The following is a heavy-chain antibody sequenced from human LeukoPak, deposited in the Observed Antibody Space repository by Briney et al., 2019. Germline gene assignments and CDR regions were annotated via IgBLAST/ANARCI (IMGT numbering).Heavy chain of an antibody. CDR3: ARDSKRWPTLYFDY. V-gene: IGHV4-4*07. Sequence: PSETLSLTCTVSGGSISSYYWSWIRQPAGKGLEWIGRIYTSGSTNYNPSLKSRVTMSVDTSKNQFSLKLSSVTAADTAVYYCARDSKRWPTLYFDYWGQGTLVTVSS. CDR1: GGSISSYY. CDR2: IYTSGST. D-gene: IGHD4-23*01. J-gene: IGHJ4*02.